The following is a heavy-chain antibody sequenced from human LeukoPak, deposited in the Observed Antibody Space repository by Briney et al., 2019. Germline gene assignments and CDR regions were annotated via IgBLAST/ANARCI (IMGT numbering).Heavy chain of an antibody. CDR2: ISDSGGRT. CDR1: GFTFSSYA. V-gene: IGHV3-23*01. J-gene: IGHJ4*02. D-gene: IGHD5-24*01. CDR3: ARDRGWLQFDY. Sequence: GGSLRLSCAASGFTFSSYAMSWVRQAPGRGLEWVSSISDSGGRTYYADSVKGRFTISRDNSKNTLYVQMNSLRAEDTAVYYCARDRGWLQFDYWGQGTLVTVSS.